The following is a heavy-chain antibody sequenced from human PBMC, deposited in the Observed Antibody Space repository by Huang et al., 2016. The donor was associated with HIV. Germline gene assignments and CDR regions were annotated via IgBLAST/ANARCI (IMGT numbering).Heavy chain of an antibody. CDR2: IYPVDSDT. CDR1: GYNFDLYW. CDR3: ARQGLWLPPTDPFDY. D-gene: IGHD3-10*01. V-gene: IGHV5-51*01. J-gene: IGHJ4*02. Sequence: EVHLVQSGAEVKEPGESLKISCPASGYNFDLYWIGWVRQMPVYGLEWMRVIYPVDSDTSYDPSFQGQVTISADQSINTAYLQWSSLKASDTAIYFCARQGLWLPPTDPFDYWGQGTPVTVSA.